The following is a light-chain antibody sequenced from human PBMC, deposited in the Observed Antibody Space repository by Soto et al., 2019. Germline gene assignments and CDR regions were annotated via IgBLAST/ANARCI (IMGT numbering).Light chain of an antibody. CDR2: ADD. CDR3: QFYDRSSRV. J-gene: IGLJ3*02. Sequence: NFMLTQPHSVSESPGKTVTISCTRSGGSIDANFVQWYQQRPGSSPTNLIYADDQRPSGVPERFSGSIDISSNSASLTMSGPETEDEADYYSQFYDRSSRVFGGGTKLTVL. V-gene: IGLV6-57*01. CDR1: GGSIDANF.